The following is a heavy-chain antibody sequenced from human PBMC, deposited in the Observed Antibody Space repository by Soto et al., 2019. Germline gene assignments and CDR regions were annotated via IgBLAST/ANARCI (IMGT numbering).Heavy chain of an antibody. Sequence: SVKVSCKASGFTFTSSAVQWVRQARGQRLEWIGWIVVGSGNTNYAHKFQERVTITRDISTSTAYMELSSLRSEDTAVYYCAAGGRTGTGYYYYGMDVWGQGTTVTVSS. CDR2: IVVGSGNT. V-gene: IGHV1-58*01. D-gene: IGHD1-1*01. J-gene: IGHJ6*02. CDR3: AAGGRTGTGYYYYGMDV. CDR1: GFTFTSSA.